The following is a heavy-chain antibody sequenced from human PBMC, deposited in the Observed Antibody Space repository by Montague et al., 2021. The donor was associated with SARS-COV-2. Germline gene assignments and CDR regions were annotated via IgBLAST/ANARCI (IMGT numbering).Heavy chain of an antibody. CDR3: ARGDGDNRRYFDL. CDR2: INWNGDST. CDR1: GFLFDDYG. Sequence: SRRLSFAVSGFLFDDYGMSWVRQAPGKGLEWVSGINWNGDSTGYADSVKGRFTISRDNAKNSLYLQMNSLRAEDTALYHCARGDGDNRRYFDLWGRGTLVTVSS. J-gene: IGHJ2*01. V-gene: IGHV3-20*02. D-gene: IGHD4-17*01.